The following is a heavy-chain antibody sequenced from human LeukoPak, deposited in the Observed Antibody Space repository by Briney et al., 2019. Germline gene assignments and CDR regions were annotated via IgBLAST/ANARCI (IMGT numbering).Heavy chain of an antibody. CDR3: ASSPDYFDY. D-gene: IGHD1-14*01. CDR1: GFTFSSYS. V-gene: IGHV3-21*01. J-gene: IGHJ4*02. CDR2: ISSITSYI. Sequence: GGSLRLSCAASGFTFSSYSMNWGGQGPGKGMEWFSSISSITSYIYYADSVKGRFTISTDNAKNSLYPQMNSLRAEDTAVYYCASSPDYFDYWGQGTLVTVSS.